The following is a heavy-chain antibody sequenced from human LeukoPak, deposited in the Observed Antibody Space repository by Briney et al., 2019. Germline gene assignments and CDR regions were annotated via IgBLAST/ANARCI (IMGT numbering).Heavy chain of an antibody. V-gene: IGHV3-11*01. CDR3: ATLQPFADWGPPALYGMYV. Sequence: GGSLRLYCAASAFTFSDYYMSWIRQAPGEGLEWVSYISTSGSTIYYPDSVKGSFTLSTDTAKNSLYLQINSLRAEDTAVYYCATLQPFADWGPPALYGMYVWGEGNTVTVSS. J-gene: IGHJ6*04. CDR1: AFTFSDYY. D-gene: IGHD3-10*01. CDR2: ISTSGSTI.